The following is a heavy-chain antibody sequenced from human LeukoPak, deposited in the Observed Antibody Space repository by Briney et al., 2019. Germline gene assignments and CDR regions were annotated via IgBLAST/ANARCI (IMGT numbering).Heavy chain of an antibody. CDR3: ARGVWFGELLYFDY. D-gene: IGHD3-10*01. CDR1: GYTFTNYG. Sequence: ASVKVPCKASGYTFTNYGISWVRQAPGQGLEWMGWISAYNGNTNYAQKLQGRVTMTTDTSTSTAYMELRSLRSDDTAVYYCARGVWFGELLYFDYWGQGTLVTVSS. J-gene: IGHJ4*02. V-gene: IGHV1-18*01. CDR2: ISAYNGNT.